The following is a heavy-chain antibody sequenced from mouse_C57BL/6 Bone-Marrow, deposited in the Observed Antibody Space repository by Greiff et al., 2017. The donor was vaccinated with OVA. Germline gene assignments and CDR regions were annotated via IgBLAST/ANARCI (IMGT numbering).Heavy chain of an antibody. Sequence: EVQRVESGGGLVQPGGSLKLSCAASGFTFSDYYMYWVRQTPEKRLEWVAYISNGGGSTYYPDTVKGRFTISRDNAKNTLYLQMSRLKSEDTAMYYCARGLGVFAYWGQGTLVTVSA. CDR3: ARGLGVFAY. CDR2: ISNGGGST. D-gene: IGHD4-1*01. CDR1: GFTFSDYY. V-gene: IGHV5-12*01. J-gene: IGHJ3*01.